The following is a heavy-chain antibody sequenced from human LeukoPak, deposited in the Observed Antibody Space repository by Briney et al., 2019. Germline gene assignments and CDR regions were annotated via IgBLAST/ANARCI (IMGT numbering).Heavy chain of an antibody. J-gene: IGHJ4*02. V-gene: IGHV1-18*01. CDR1: VYTFTSYG. Sequence: ASVTVSSMASVYTFTSYGISWVRPAPGQGLEWMGWISAYNGNTNSAQKLQGRVTMTTDTSTSTAYMELRSLRSDDTAVYYCARQYCGGDCYFHYWGQGTLVTVSS. CDR3: ARQYCGGDCYFHY. CDR2: ISAYNGNT. D-gene: IGHD2-21*02.